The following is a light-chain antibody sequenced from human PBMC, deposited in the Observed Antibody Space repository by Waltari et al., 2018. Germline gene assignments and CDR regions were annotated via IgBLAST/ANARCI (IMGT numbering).Light chain of an antibody. Sequence: DIVVTQSPLSLPVTPGEPASISCRSNQSLLHNNGYNYLDWILQKPGQPPQLLIYLGSNRASVVPDRFRGSGSGTDFTLQISRVEAEDVGVNYCMQVLRTVWTFGQGTKVEIK. CDR3: MQVLRTVWT. CDR1: QSLLHNNGYNY. CDR2: LGS. V-gene: IGKV2-28*01. J-gene: IGKJ1*01.